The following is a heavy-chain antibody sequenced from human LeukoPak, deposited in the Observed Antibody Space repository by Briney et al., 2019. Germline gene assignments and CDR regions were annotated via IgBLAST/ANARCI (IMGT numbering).Heavy chain of an antibody. Sequence: PSETLSLTCAVYGGSFSGYYWSWIRQPPGKGLEWIGEINHSGSTNYNPSLKSRVTISVDTSKNQFSLKLSSVTAADTAVYYCARGRKGAAAGFYYYYYCMDVWGKGTTVTVSS. D-gene: IGHD6-13*01. J-gene: IGHJ6*03. CDR2: INHSGST. CDR1: GGSFSGYY. V-gene: IGHV4-34*01. CDR3: ARGRKGAAAGFYYYYYCMDV.